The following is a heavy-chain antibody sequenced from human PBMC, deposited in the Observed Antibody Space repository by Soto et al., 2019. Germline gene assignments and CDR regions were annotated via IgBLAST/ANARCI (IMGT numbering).Heavy chain of an antibody. CDR2: ISAYNGNT. J-gene: IGHJ6*03. CDR1: GYTFTSYG. Sequence: GASVKVSCKASGYTFTSYGISWVQQAPGQGLEWMGWISAYNGNTNYAQKVQGRVTMTTDTSTSTAYMELRSLRSDDTAVYYCARALGGSCYGTCYYYYMDVWGKGTTVTVSS. D-gene: IGHD2-15*01. V-gene: IGHV1-18*01. CDR3: ARALGGSCYGTCYYYYMDV.